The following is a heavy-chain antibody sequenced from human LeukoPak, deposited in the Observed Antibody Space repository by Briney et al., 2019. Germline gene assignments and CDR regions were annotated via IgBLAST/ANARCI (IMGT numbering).Heavy chain of an antibody. D-gene: IGHD1-26*01. V-gene: IGHV4-34*01. J-gene: IGHJ4*02. CDR3: ASAVGATGSDY. CDR1: GGSFSGYY. CDR2: INRSGST. Sequence: SETLSLTCDVYGGSFSGYYWSWVRQPPGKGLEWIEEINRSGSTNYNPSLKSRVTISVDTSKNQFSLKLSSVTAADTAVYYCASAVGATGSDYWGQGTLVTVSS.